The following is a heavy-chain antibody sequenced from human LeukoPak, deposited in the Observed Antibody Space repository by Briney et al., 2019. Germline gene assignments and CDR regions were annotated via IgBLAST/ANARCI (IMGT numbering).Heavy chain of an antibody. CDR2: ISSSSSYI. CDR1: GFTFSSYS. Sequence: GGSLRLSCAASGFTFSSYSMNWVRQAPGKGLEWVSSISSSSSYIYYADSVKGRFTISRDNAKNSLYLQMNSLRAEDTAVYYCATPPQLGIPFDYWGQGTLVTVSS. D-gene: IGHD7-27*01. CDR3: ATPPQLGIPFDY. J-gene: IGHJ4*02. V-gene: IGHV3-21*01.